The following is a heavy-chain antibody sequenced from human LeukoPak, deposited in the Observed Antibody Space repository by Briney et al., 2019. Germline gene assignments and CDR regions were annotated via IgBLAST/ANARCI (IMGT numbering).Heavy chain of an antibody. D-gene: IGHD6-25*01. CDR1: GGSISSGSYY. V-gene: IGHV4-61*01. CDR2: IYYSGST. J-gene: IGHJ4*02. CDR3: ARVGIAATIADY. Sequence: SETLSLTCTVSGGSISSGSYYWSWIRQPPGKGLEWIGYIYYSGSTNYNPSLKSRVTISVDTSKNQFSLKLSSVTAADTAVYYCARVGIAATIADYWGQGTLVTVSS.